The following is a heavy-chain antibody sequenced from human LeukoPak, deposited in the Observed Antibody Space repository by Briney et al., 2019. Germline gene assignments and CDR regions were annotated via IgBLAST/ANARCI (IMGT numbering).Heavy chain of an antibody. CDR3: ARGSGYCSGGSCYLFDY. V-gene: IGHV1-8*01. J-gene: IGHJ4*02. Sequence: VASVKVSCKASGYTFTSYDINWVRQATGQGLEWMGWMNPNSGNAGYAQKFQGRVTMTRNTSISTAYMELSSLRSEDTAVYYCARGSGYCSGGSCYLFDYWGQGTLVTVSS. CDR1: GYTFTSYD. D-gene: IGHD2-15*01. CDR2: MNPNSGNA.